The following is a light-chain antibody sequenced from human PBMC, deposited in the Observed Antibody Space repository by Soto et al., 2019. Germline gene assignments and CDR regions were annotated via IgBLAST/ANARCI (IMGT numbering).Light chain of an antibody. CDR2: GAS. CDR1: QSVTSSY. V-gene: IGKV3-20*01. CDR3: QHYGSSLFT. J-gene: IGKJ3*01. Sequence: EIVLTQSPGTLSLSPGERATLSCRASQSVTSSYFAWYQQKPGQAHRLLIYGASSRATGIPDRFSGSGSGTEFTLTISRLEPEDFAVYYCQHYGSSLFTFGPGTKVDIK.